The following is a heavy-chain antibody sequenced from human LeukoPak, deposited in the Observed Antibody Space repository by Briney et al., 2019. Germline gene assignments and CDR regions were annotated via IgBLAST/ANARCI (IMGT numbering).Heavy chain of an antibody. CDR3: ASVHCSGGSCYSSFDY. V-gene: IGHV1-18*01. D-gene: IGHD2-15*01. J-gene: IGHJ4*02. CDR2: ISAYNSNT. CDR1: GYTFTSYG. Sequence: ASVKVSCKASGYTFTSYGIRWVRQAPGQGLEWMGWISAYNSNTNYAQKLQGRVTMTTDTSTSTAYMELRSLRSDDTAVYYCASVHCSGGSCYSSFDYWGQGTLVTVSS.